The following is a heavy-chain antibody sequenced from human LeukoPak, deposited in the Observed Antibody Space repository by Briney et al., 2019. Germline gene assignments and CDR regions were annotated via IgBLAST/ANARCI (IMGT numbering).Heavy chain of an antibody. CDR1: GLTVSANY. J-gene: IGHJ4*02. D-gene: IGHD1-26*01. CDR3: ARTRIVGATDYFDY. V-gene: IGHV3-53*01. Sequence: GGSLRLSCAASGLTVSANYMSRVRQAPGKGLEWVSVIYSGGSTYYADSVKGRFTISRDNSENTLYLQMNSLRAEDTAVYYCARTRIVGATDYFDYWGQGTLVTVSA. CDR2: IYSGGST.